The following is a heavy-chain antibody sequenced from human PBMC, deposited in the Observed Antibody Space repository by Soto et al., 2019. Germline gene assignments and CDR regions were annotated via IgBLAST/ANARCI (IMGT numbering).Heavy chain of an antibody. Sequence: SETLSLTCTVSGDSITASYSNWAWIRQPPGKGLEWIGTFYYSGTTSQNPSLKSRVTISVDTSKNQFSLRLSSVTAADTGVYYCVRYGRINMKPYSPEGFHIWGQGTMVTVSS. J-gene: IGHJ3*02. D-gene: IGHD3-3*02. CDR3: VRYGRINMKPYSPEGFHI. CDR1: GDSITASYSN. CDR2: FYYSGTT. V-gene: IGHV4-39*01.